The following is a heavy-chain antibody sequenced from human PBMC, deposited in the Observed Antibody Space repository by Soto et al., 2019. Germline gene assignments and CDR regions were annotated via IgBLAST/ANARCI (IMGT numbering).Heavy chain of an antibody. Sequence: VSGPTLVNPTQTLTLTCTVSGFALTTTGRCVTCIRQPPGKALEWLALIERGDDKNDNTSLMTRLILSKDTSKNQVVLTMTNMDPVDTGTSYCPRMLKRGTSDWIQIDYWGQGTLVTVSS. J-gene: IGHJ4*02. CDR2: IERGDDK. CDR1: GFALTTTGRC. CDR3: PRMLKRGTSDWIQIDY. V-gene: IGHV2-70*13. D-gene: IGHD3-9*01.